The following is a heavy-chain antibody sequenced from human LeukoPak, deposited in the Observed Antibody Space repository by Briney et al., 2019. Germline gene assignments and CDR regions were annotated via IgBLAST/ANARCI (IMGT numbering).Heavy chain of an antibody. D-gene: IGHD6-19*01. V-gene: IGHV1-46*01. Sequence: ASVKVSCKASGYTFTSYYMHWVRQAPGQGLEWVGIINPSGGSTSYAQKFQGRVTMTRDTSTSTVYMELSSLRSEDTAVYYCAGSGSGWYSLGYWGQGTLVTVSS. CDR3: AGSGSGWYSLGY. CDR1: GYTFTSYY. J-gene: IGHJ4*02. CDR2: INPSGGST.